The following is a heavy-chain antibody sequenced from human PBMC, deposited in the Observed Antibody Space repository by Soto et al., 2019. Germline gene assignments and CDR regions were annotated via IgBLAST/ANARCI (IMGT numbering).Heavy chain of an antibody. Sequence: VSGGSISNYYCNWIRQPAGKGLEWIGRIDTSGSTNYNPSLKSRVTMSVDTSKQEFSLKLSSVTAADTALYYCARGGQDFWSGPFDYWGRGALVTVSS. CDR2: IDTSGST. D-gene: IGHD3-3*01. CDR1: GGSISNYY. V-gene: IGHV4-4*07. J-gene: IGHJ4*02. CDR3: ARGGQDFWSGPFDY.